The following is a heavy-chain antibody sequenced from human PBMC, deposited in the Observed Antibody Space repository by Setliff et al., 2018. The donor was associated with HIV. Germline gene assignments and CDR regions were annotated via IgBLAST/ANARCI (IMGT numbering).Heavy chain of an antibody. D-gene: IGHD3-10*01. Sequence: ASVKVSCKASGYTFIDYFMHWVRQAPGQGLEWMGWISPYDLSERTSQRFRGRVTMTRDTSISTAFMELSSLRSEDTAVYYCARGRSLVRGSGSPEYYYMDVWGKGTTVTVSS. J-gene: IGHJ6*03. CDR3: ARGRSLVRGSGSPEYYYMDV. CDR1: GYTFIDYF. CDR2: ISPYDLSE. V-gene: IGHV1-2*02.